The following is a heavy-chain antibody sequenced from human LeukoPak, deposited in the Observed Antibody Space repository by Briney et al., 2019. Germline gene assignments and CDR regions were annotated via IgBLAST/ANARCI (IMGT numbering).Heavy chain of an antibody. V-gene: IGHV4-59*01. CDR2: IYYSGST. D-gene: IGHD6-13*01. CDR3: ARVAAGTDFDY. J-gene: IGHJ4*02. CDR1: GGSISSYY. Sequence: PSETLSLTCTVSGGSISSYYWSWIRQPPGKELEWIGYIYYSGSTNYNPSLKSRVTISVDTSKNQFSLKLSSVTAADTAVYYCARVAAGTDFDYWGQGTLVTVSS.